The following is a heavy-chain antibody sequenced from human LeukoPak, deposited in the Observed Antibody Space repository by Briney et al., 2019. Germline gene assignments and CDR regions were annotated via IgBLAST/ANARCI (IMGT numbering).Heavy chain of an antibody. J-gene: IGHJ3*02. CDR3: ALKAFDI. V-gene: IGHV3-23*01. Sequence: PGGSLRLSCAASGFTFSSCAMSWVRQAPGKGLEWVSAISGGAGSTYYADSVKGRFTISRDNSKNTLYLQMNSLRAEDTAVYYCALKAFDIWGQGTMVTVSS. CDR1: GFTFSSCA. CDR2: ISGGAGST.